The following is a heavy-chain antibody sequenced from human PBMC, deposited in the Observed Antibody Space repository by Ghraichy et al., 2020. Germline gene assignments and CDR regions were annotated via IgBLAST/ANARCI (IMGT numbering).Heavy chain of an antibody. J-gene: IGHJ4*02. Sequence: GDSLKISCAASGFTFSSYAMSWVRQAPGKGLEWVSAISGSGGSTYYADSVKGRFTISRDNSKNTLYLQMNSLRAEDTAVYYCAKAHYDFWSGYLVYWGQGTLVTVSS. CDR3: AKAHYDFWSGYLVY. D-gene: IGHD3-3*01. CDR1: GFTFSSYA. CDR2: ISGSGGST. V-gene: IGHV3-23*01.